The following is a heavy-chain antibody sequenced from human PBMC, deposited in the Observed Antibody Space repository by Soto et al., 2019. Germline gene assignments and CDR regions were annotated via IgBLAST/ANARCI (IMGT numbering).Heavy chain of an antibody. D-gene: IGHD3-3*01. CDR3: AKARRDGYYDFWSGPYYFDY. V-gene: IGHV3-53*01. J-gene: IGHJ4*02. Sequence: GGSLRLSCAASGFTVSSNYMSWVRQAPGKGLEWVSVIYSGGSTYYADSVKGRFTISRDNSKNTLYLQMNSLRAEDTAVYYCAKARRDGYYDFWSGPYYFDYWGQGTLVTVSS. CDR1: GFTVSSNY. CDR2: IYSGGST.